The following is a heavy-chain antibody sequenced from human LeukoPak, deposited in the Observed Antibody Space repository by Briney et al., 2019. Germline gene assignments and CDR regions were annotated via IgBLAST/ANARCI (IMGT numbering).Heavy chain of an antibody. CDR1: GLTFGDYA. Sequence: PGGSLRLSCTASGLTFGDYAMSWVRQAPGKGLEWVGFIRSKAYGGTTEYAASVKGRFTISRDDSKSIAYLQMNSLKTEDTAVYYCTRVGGSYSYYFDYWGQGTLVTVSS. D-gene: IGHD1-26*01. J-gene: IGHJ4*02. CDR2: IRSKAYGGTT. V-gene: IGHV3-49*04. CDR3: TRVGGSYSYYFDY.